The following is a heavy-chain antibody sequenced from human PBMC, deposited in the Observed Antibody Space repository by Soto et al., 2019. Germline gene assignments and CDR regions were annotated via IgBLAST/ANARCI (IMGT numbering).Heavy chain of an antibody. D-gene: IGHD1-26*01. CDR3: ARDQGGSYDSWFDP. V-gene: IGHV3-21*06. CDR2: ISSGSAYI. CDR1: TFSMYS. J-gene: IGHJ5*02. Sequence: EVQVVESGGGLVKPGGSLRLSCTFTFSMYSMNWVRQAPGKGLEWVASISSGSAYIKYAESVNGRFTISRDNAKNSLHLQMNSLRAEDTAIYHCARDQGGSYDSWFDPWGQGTLVTVSS.